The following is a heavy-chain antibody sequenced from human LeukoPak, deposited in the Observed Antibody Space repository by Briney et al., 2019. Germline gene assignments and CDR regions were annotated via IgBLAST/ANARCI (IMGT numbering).Heavy chain of an antibody. V-gene: IGHV3-23*01. Sequence: PGGSLRLSCAASGFTFSSYAMSWVRQAPGKGLEWVSYISSNGSTIYYADSVKGRFTISRDNSKNTLCLQMNSLRAEDTAVYYCAKVFYVAGTPFDSWGQGALVTVSS. CDR2: ISSNGSTI. CDR1: GFTFSSYA. CDR3: AKVFYVAGTPFDS. D-gene: IGHD6-19*01. J-gene: IGHJ4*02.